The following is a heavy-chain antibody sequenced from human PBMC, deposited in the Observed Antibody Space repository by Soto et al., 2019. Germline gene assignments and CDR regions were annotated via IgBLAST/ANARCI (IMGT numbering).Heavy chain of an antibody. J-gene: IGHJ4*02. Sequence: GASVKVSCKASGGTFSSYTISWVRQAPGQGLEWMGRIIPILGIANYAQKFQGRVTITADKSTSTAYMELSSLRSEDTAVYYCARDPEEDSSSWYEDYWGQGTLVTVSS. V-gene: IGHV1-69*04. D-gene: IGHD6-13*01. CDR1: GGTFSSYT. CDR2: IIPILGIA. CDR3: ARDPEEDSSSWYEDY.